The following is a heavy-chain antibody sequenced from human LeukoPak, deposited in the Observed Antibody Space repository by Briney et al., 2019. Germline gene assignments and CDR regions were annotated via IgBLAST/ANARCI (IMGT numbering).Heavy chain of an antibody. Sequence: ASVKVSCKASGYTFTGYYMHWVRQAPGQGLEWMGWINPNSGGTNYAQEFQGRVTMTRDTSISTAYMELSRLRSDDTAVYYCARAKERYSSSPGVAYWGQGTLVTVSS. V-gene: IGHV1-2*02. CDR2: INPNSGGT. D-gene: IGHD6-6*01. CDR1: GYTFTGYY. CDR3: ARAKERYSSSPGVAY. J-gene: IGHJ4*02.